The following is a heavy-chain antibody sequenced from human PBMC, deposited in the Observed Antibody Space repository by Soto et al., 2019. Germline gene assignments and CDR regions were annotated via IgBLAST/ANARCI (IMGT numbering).Heavy chain of an antibody. D-gene: IGHD4-17*01. J-gene: IGHJ4*02. Sequence: EXLSLTCTVSGGSISSYYWSWIRQPPGKGLEWIGYIYYSGSTNYNPSLKSRVTISVDTSKNQFSLKLRSVTAADTAVYYCARGDYVRNIDYWGQGTLVTVSS. CDR3: ARGDYVRNIDY. CDR1: GGSISSYY. V-gene: IGHV4-59*01. CDR2: IYYSGST.